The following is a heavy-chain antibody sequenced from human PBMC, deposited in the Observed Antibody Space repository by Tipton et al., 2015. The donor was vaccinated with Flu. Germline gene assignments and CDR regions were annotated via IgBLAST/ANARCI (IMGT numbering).Heavy chain of an antibody. CDR3: ARDFSHYYDSIGNDY. V-gene: IGHV4-4*07. D-gene: IGHD3-22*01. CDR2: IYTSGST. J-gene: IGHJ4*02. CDR1: GGSISSYY. Sequence: TLSLTCTVSGGSISSYYWSWIRQPAGKGLERIGRIYTSGSTNYNPSLKSRVTMSVDTSKNQFSLKLSSVTAADTAVYYCARDFSHYYDSIGNDYWGQGTLVTVSS.